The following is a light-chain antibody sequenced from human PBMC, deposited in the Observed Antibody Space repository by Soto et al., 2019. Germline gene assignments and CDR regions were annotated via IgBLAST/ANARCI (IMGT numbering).Light chain of an antibody. V-gene: IGLV1-40*01. CDR2: GNS. CDR1: SSNIGAGYD. Sequence: QSVLTQPPSVSGAPGQRVTISCTGSSSNIGAGYDVHWYQQLPGTAPKLLIYGNSNRPSGVPDRFSGSKSGTSASLAITGLQAGDEADYSCQSSDSSLSVVFGGGTKLTVL. J-gene: IGLJ2*01. CDR3: QSSDSSLSVV.